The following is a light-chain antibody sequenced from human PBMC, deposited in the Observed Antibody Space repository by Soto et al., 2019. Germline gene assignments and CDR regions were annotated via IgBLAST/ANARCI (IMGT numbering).Light chain of an antibody. J-gene: IGKJ4*01. CDR2: DAS. CDR3: QQYDDLPLT. V-gene: IGKV1-33*01. Sequence: DIQMTQSPSSLSASVGDRVTITCQASQDISNYLNWHQQRPGKAPKLLIYDASNLETGVPSRFSGSGSGTDFTFTISRLQPEDIATYYCQQYDDLPLTFGGGTKVEIK. CDR1: QDISNY.